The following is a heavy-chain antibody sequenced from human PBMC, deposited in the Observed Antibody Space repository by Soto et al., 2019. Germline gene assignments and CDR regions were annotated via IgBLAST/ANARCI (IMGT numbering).Heavy chain of an antibody. CDR2: IYYSGST. CDR1: GGSISSGDYY. J-gene: IGHJ6*03. Sequence: PSETLSLTCTVSGGSISSGDYYWSWIRQPPGKGLEWNGYIYYSGSTYYNTSLKSRVNISVDTSKKQFTMKLSSVTTADTAVYYCARRSSGSYYNYYYYYYMDVWGKGTTVTVSS. CDR3: ARRSSGSYYNYYYYYYMDV. V-gene: IGHV4-30-4*01. D-gene: IGHD3-10*01.